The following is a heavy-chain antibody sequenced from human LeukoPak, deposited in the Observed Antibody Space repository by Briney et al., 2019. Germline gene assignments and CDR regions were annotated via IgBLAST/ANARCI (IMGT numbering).Heavy chain of an antibody. CDR1: GYNFSNYW. CDR3: ARHEDPISSWYES. V-gene: IGHV5-51*01. J-gene: IGHJ5*02. Sequence: GESLQTSCKGSGYNFSNYWIGWVRHLPGRGLEWMGTIFPDDSDTRYSPSFRGQVTMSADRSINTAYLHWRSLKASDIAMYYCARHEDPISSWYESWGQGTLVTVSS. D-gene: IGHD6-13*01. CDR2: IFPDDSDT.